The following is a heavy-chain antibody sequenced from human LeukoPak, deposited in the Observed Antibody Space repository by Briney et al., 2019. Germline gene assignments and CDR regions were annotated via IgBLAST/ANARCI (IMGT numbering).Heavy chain of an antibody. CDR2: IRYDGSNK. CDR1: GFTFSSYG. J-gene: IGHJ4*02. V-gene: IGHV3-30*02. D-gene: IGHD3-22*01. Sequence: GGSLRLSCAASGFTFSSYGMHWVRQAPGKGLEWVAFIRYDGSNKYYADSVKGRFTISRDNSKNTLYLQMNSLRAEDTAVYYCAREAERGDSSSYYGYYFDYWGQGALVTVSS. CDR3: AREAERGDSSSYYGYYFDY.